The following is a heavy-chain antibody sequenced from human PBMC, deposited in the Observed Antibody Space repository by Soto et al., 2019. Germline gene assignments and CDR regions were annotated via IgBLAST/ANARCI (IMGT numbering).Heavy chain of an antibody. CDR1: GYSFTSYW. V-gene: IGHV5-10-1*01. CDR3: TRLWCLTRYSRTYYEYSGRDV. D-gene: IGHD3-9*01. Sequence: PGESLKISCKGSGYSFTSYWISWVRQMPGKGLEWMGRIDPSDSYTNYSPSFQGHVTISADKSISTAYLQWSSLKASDTAMYHGTRLWCLTRYSRTYYEYSGRDVWGQGDTVAVSS. CDR2: IDPSDSYT. J-gene: IGHJ6*02.